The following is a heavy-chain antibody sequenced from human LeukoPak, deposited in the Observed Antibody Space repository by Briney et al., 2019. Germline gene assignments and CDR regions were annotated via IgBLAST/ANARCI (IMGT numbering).Heavy chain of an antibody. Sequence: PSETLSLTCTVSGGSISSSSDYWGWIRQPSGKGLEWVGSISSSGSTYYKPSLKSRVTISVDASKNQISLKMNSVSAADTAVYHCARVVKAVVAATPDYWGQGTLVTVSS. CDR2: ISSSGST. D-gene: IGHD2-15*01. J-gene: IGHJ4*02. V-gene: IGHV4-39*01. CDR1: GGSISSSSDY. CDR3: ARVVKAVVAATPDY.